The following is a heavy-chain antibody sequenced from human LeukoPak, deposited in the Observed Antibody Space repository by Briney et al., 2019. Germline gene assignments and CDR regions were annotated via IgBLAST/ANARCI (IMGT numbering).Heavy chain of an antibody. CDR1: GFTFSSYA. J-gene: IGHJ6*02. CDR3: AAGRTVGYCSGGSCYSLGMDV. V-gene: IGHV3-23*01. Sequence: GGSLRLSCAASGFTFSSYAMSWVRQAPGKGLEWVSAISGSGGSTYYADSVKGRFTISRDNSKNTQYLQMNSLRAEDTAVYYCAAGRTVGYCSGGSCYSLGMDVWGQGTTVTVSS. CDR2: ISGSGGST. D-gene: IGHD2-15*01.